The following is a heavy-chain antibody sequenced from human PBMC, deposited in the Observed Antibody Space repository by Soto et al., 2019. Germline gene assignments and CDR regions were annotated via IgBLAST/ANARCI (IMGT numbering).Heavy chain of an antibody. CDR1: GFTFSNYA. J-gene: IGHJ4*02. Sequence: EVQLLESGGGLVQPGRSLRLSCAASGFTFSNYAMSWVRQAPGQGLDWVSAISGSCCTTYYADSVKGRFTISRDNSKNALFLQMNSLRAEDAAVYYCAKFFVETGSNSGWPLSFHYWGQGTLVTVSS. CDR3: AKFFVETGSNSGWPLSFHY. CDR2: ISGSCCTT. D-gene: IGHD6-25*01. V-gene: IGHV3-23*01.